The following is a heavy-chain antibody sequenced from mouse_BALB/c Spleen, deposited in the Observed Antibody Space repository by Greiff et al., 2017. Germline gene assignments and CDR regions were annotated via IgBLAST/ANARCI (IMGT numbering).Heavy chain of an antibody. CDR3: ARSKDSYYFDY. Sequence: VHVKQSGPELVKPGASVKMSCKASGYTFTSYVMHWVKQKPGQGLEWIGYINPYNDGTKYNEKFKGKATLTSDKSSSTAYMELSSLTSEDSAVYYCARSKDSYYFDYWGQGTTLTVSS. CDR2: INPYNDGT. V-gene: IGHV1-14*01. J-gene: IGHJ2*01. CDR1: GYTFTSYV.